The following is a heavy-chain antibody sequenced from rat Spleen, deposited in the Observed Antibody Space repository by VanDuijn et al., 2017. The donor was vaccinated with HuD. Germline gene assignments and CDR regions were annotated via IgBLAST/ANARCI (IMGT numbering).Heavy chain of an antibody. Sequence: EVQLVESGGGLVQPGRSLKLSCAASGFTFSDYNMAWVRQAPKKGLEWVANINYDGISSYYRDSVKGRFTISRDNAKSTLYLQMDSLRSEDTATYXXXRPXYXYPXXYWGQGTXVTVSS. CDR1: GFTFSDYN. D-gene: IGHD1-4*01. CDR2: INYDGISS. J-gene: IGHJ3*01. CDR3: XRPXYXYPXXY. V-gene: IGHV5-7*01.